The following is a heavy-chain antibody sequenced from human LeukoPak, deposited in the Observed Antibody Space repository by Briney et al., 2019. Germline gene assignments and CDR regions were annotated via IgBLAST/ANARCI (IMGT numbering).Heavy chain of an antibody. CDR2: INPSGGST. V-gene: IGHV1-46*01. Sequence: ASVKVSCKASGYTFTSYYMHWVRQAPGQGLEWMGIINPSGGSTSYAQKFQGRVTMTRDMSTSTVYMELSSLRSDDTAVYYCARGVRWLPSVTTGMDVWGKGTTVTVSS. CDR1: GYTFTSYY. CDR3: ARGVRWLPSVTTGMDV. D-gene: IGHD5-24*01. J-gene: IGHJ6*03.